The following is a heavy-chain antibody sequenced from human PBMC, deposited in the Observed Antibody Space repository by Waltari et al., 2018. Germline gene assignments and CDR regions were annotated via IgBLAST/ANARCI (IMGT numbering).Heavy chain of an antibody. D-gene: IGHD3-10*01. CDR3: ARGVRGSGSYPDAFDI. V-gene: IGHV3-13*01. Sequence: EVQLVESGGGLVQPGGSLRLSCAASGFTFSSYDMHWVRQATGKGLEWVSAIGTAGDTYYPGSVKGRVTISRENAKNSLYLQMNSLRAGDTAVYYCARGVRGSGSYPDAFDIWGQGTMVTVSS. CDR2: IGTAGDT. J-gene: IGHJ3*02. CDR1: GFTFSSYD.